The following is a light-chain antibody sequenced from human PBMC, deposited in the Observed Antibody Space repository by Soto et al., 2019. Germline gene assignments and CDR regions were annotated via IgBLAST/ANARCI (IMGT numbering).Light chain of an antibody. CDR1: QGISSY. CDR3: QQSYSSLST. J-gene: IGKJ1*01. V-gene: IGKV1-39*01. CDR2: AAS. Sequence: DIQMPQSPSSLSASVGDRVTITCRASQGISSYLNWYQQKPGKAPKLLIYAASSLQSGVPSRFSGSGAETDFTRTISSLQPEDFATYYCQQSYSSLSTFGQGTKVDIK.